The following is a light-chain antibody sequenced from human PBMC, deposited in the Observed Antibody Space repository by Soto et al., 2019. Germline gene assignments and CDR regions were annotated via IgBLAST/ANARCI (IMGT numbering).Light chain of an antibody. J-gene: IGKJ4*01. CDR1: QSVLFSSNNKNY. CDR2: WAS. Sequence: DIVMTQSPDSLAVSLGERATINCKSSQSVLFSSNNKNYLAWYQQKPGQPPKLLIYWASTREYGVPDRFSGSGSGTDFTLTISSLQAGDAAVYFCQQYYITPLTFGGGTRLEI. V-gene: IGKV4-1*01. CDR3: QQYYITPLT.